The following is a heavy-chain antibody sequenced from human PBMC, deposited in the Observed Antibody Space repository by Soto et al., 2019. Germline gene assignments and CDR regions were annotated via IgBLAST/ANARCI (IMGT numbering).Heavy chain of an antibody. CDR3: ARLLGSYDSSGHHPDY. CDR2: IYPGDSDT. J-gene: IGHJ4*02. Sequence: PGESLKISCKGSGYSFTSYWIGWVRQMPGKGLEWMGIIYPGDSDTRYSPSFQGQVTISADKSISTAYLQWSSLKASDTAMYYCARLLGSYDSSGHHPDYWGQGTLVTVSS. CDR1: GYSFTSYW. V-gene: IGHV5-51*01. D-gene: IGHD3-22*01.